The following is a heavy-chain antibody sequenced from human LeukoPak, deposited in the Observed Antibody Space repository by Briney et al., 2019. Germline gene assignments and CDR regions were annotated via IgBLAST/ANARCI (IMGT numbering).Heavy chain of an antibody. V-gene: IGHV3-23*01. CDR3: AKPALTDAFDI. CDR2: ISGSGGRT. J-gene: IGHJ3*02. Sequence: HSGGSLRLSCAASGFTFNNYAMNWVRQAPGKGLEWVSSISGSGGRTYYADSVKGRFTISRDNSKNTLYLQMNSLRAEDTAVYYCAKPALTDAFDIWGQGTMVTVSS. CDR1: GFTFNNYA.